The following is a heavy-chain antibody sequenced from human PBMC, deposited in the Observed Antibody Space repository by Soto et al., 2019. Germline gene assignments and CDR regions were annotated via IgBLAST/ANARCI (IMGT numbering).Heavy chain of an antibody. CDR2: INAGNGNT. CDR1: GYTFTSYA. Sequence: ASVKVSCKASGYTFTSYAMHWVRQAPGQRLEWMGWINAGNGNTKYSQKFQGRVTITRDTSASTAYMELSSLRSEDTAVYYCARSIVVVTALDYWGQGTLVSVSS. V-gene: IGHV1-3*01. D-gene: IGHD2-21*02. CDR3: ARSIVVVTALDY. J-gene: IGHJ4*02.